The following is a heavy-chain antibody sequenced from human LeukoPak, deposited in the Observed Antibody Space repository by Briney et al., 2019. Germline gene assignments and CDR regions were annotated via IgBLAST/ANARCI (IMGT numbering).Heavy chain of an antibody. Sequence: ASVKVSCKASGYTFTGYYMHWVPQAPGQGLEWMGWINPNSGGTNYAQKFKGRVTMTRDTSISTAYMEQSRLRSDDTAVYYCARDSYGSGSYPTYYFDYWGQGTLVTVSS. D-gene: IGHD3-10*01. CDR2: INPNSGGT. CDR1: GYTFTGYY. J-gene: IGHJ4*02. CDR3: ARDSYGSGSYPTYYFDY. V-gene: IGHV1-2*02.